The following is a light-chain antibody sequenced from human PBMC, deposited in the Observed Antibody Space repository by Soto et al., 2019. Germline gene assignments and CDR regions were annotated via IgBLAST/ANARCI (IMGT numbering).Light chain of an antibody. CDR1: QSVSSSY. Sequence: EIVLTQSPGTLSLSPGDRATLSCRASQSVSSSYLAWYQQKPGQAPRLLIYGASSRATGIPDRFSGSGSGTDFTLTINRLEPEDFAVYYCQLYGISPHFGQGTRLEIK. CDR3: QLYGISPH. CDR2: GAS. J-gene: IGKJ5*01. V-gene: IGKV3-20*01.